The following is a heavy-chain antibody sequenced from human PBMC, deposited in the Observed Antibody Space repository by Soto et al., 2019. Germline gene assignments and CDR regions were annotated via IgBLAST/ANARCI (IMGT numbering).Heavy chain of an antibody. CDR1: GYRFETYG. Sequence: QVQLVQSGAEVKKPGASVKVSCKASGYRFETYGKTWVRQAPGQGLEWMGWISAYSVDTYNAQKFQDRVTMTTDTSTGTAYMELRGLRSDDTAVYYCARGHEVIRGALDVWGQGTTVTVSS. J-gene: IGHJ6*02. CDR3: ARGHEVIRGALDV. CDR2: ISAYSVDT. V-gene: IGHV1-18*01. D-gene: IGHD2-21*01.